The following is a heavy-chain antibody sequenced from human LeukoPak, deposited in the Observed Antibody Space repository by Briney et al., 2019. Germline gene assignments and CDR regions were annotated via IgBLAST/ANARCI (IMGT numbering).Heavy chain of an antibody. CDR2: INHSGST. J-gene: IGHJ6*03. D-gene: IGHD2-2*01. V-gene: IGHV4-34*01. CDR3: ARRPLGYCSSTSCPRYYMDV. Sequence: PSETLSLTCAVYGGSFSGYYWSWIRQPPGKGLEWIGEINHSGSTNYNPSLKSRVTISVDTSKNQFSLKLSSVTAADTAVYYCARRPLGYCSSTSCPRYYMDVWGKGTTVTVSS. CDR1: GGSFSGYY.